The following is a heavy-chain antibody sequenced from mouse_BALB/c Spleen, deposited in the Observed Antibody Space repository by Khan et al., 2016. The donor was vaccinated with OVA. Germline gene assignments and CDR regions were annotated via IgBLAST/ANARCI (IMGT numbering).Heavy chain of an antibody. CDR2: IHPADNET. D-gene: IGHD1-1*01. CDR3: ARSHSVVYPSYFAY. Sequence: QVQLQQPGAELVRPGASVKLSCKASGYSFTSYWMNWVKQRPGQGLEWIGMIHPADNETRLNQKIKDKATLNVDKDTSTAYMQLRSTTSEESAVYSCARSHSVVYPSYFAYWGQCTPLTVSS. CDR1: GYSFTSYW. J-gene: IGHJ2*01. V-gene: IGHV1S82*01.